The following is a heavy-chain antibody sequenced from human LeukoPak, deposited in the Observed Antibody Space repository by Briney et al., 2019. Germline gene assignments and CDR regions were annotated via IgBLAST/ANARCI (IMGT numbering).Heavy chain of an antibody. CDR2: IYTSGST. V-gene: IGHV4-61*02. CDR1: GGSISSGSYY. CDR3: ARDNVLLWFGEFEGNWFDP. J-gene: IGHJ5*02. Sequence: SETLSLTCTVSGGSISSGSYYWSWIRQPAGKGLEWIGRIYTSGSTNYNPSLKSRVTMSVDTSKNQFSLKLSSVTAADTAVYYCARDNVLLWFGEFEGNWFDPWGQGTLVTVSS. D-gene: IGHD3-10*01.